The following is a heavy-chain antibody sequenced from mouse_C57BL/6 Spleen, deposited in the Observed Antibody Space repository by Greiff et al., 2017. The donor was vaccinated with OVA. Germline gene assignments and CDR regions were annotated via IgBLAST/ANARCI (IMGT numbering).Heavy chain of an antibody. Sequence: QVTLKVSGPGLLQSSQTLSLTCSFSGFSLSTSGMGVSWIRQPSGKGLEWLAHIYWDDDKRYNPSLKSRLTISKDTSRNQVFLKITSVDTADTATYYCARSDYDAWFAYWGQGTLVTVSA. CDR2: IYWDDDK. J-gene: IGHJ3*01. CDR1: GFSLSTSGMG. V-gene: IGHV8-12*01. CDR3: ARSDYDAWFAY. D-gene: IGHD2-4*01.